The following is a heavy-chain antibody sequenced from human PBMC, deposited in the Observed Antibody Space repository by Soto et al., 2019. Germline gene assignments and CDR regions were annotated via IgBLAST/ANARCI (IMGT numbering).Heavy chain of an antibody. CDR3: AKPVYDGSGYLYYLDY. CDR2: ISGGGDNT. D-gene: IGHD3-22*01. CDR1: GITFSSYA. V-gene: IGHV3-23*01. Sequence: GGSLRLSCTASGITFSSYAMTWVRQAPGKGLELVSGISGGGDNTYYADSVKGRLIIYRDKSKNTLYLQINSLRAEDTAVYSCAKPVYDGSGYLYYLDYWGQGTLVTVSS. J-gene: IGHJ4*02.